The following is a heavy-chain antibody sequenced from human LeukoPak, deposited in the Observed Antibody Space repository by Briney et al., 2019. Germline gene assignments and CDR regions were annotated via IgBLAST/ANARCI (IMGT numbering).Heavy chain of an antibody. V-gene: IGHV3-21*01. Sequence: PGGSLRLSCAASGFTFSSYSMNWVRQAPGKGLEWVSSISSSSSYIYYADSVKGRFTISRDNAKNSLYLQMNSLRAEDTAVYYCATTTVTPHAFDIWGQGTMVTVSS. CDR2: ISSSSSYI. D-gene: IGHD4-17*01. CDR1: GFTFSSYS. J-gene: IGHJ3*02. CDR3: ATTTVTPHAFDI.